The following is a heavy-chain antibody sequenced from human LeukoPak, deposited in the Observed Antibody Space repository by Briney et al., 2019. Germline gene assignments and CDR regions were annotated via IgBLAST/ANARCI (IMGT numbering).Heavy chain of an antibody. CDR3: AKAATSGDDATHGDY. D-gene: IGHD4-17*01. CDR2: ISGTGDTT. CDR1: GFTFSSYA. V-gene: IGHV3-23*01. Sequence: GGSLRLSCAASGFTFSSYAMTWVRQAPGKGLEWVSTISGTGDTTHYADSVKGRFTISRDKSKSTLSLQMNSLKLEDTAVYYCAKAATSGDDATHGDYWGQGTPVTVSS. J-gene: IGHJ4*02.